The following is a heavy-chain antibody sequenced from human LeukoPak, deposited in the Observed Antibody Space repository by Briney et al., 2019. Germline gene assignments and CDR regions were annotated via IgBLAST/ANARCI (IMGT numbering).Heavy chain of an antibody. D-gene: IGHD4-17*01. CDR2: INWNGGST. V-gene: IGHV3-20*04. Sequence: PGGSLRLSCAASGFTFDDYGMSWVRQAPGKGLEWVSGINWNGGSTGYADSVKGRFTISRDNAKNSMYLQMNSLRAKDTSLYYCARAHLRASAFDIWGEGTMVTVSS. CDR1: GFTFDDYG. CDR3: ARAHLRASAFDI. J-gene: IGHJ3*02.